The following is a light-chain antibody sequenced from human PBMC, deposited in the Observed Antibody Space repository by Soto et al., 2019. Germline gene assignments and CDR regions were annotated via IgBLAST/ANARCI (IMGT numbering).Light chain of an antibody. CDR2: DAS. CDR3: QQYDNLPYT. V-gene: IGKV1-33*01. J-gene: IGKJ2*01. CDR1: QDIRNY. Sequence: DIQMTQSPSSLSASVGDRVTITCQASQDIRNYLNWYQQKPGKAPMLLIYDASNLETGVPSRFSGSGSGTDFTFTISRLQPEVIATYYCQQYDNLPYTFGQGTKLEIK.